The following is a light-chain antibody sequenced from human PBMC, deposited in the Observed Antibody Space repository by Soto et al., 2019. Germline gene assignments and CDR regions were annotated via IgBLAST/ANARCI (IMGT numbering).Light chain of an antibody. J-gene: IGLJ1*01. CDR1: SSDVGGYDY. Sequence: QSVLTQPASVSGSPGQSITISCTGTSSDVGGYDYVSWYQHHPGKAPKLMIYDASNRPSGVSNRFSGSKSGNTASLTISWLQAEDEADYYCSSYTSSSLYVFGTGTKVTVL. V-gene: IGLV2-14*03. CDR3: SSYTSSSLYV. CDR2: DAS.